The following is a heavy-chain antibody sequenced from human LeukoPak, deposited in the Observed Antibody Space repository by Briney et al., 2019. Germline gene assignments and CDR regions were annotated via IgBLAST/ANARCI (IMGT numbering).Heavy chain of an antibody. V-gene: IGHV1-69*04. J-gene: IGHJ4*02. Sequence: SVTVSCKASVGTFSSYTISWVRPAPAQGLEWMGRIIPILGIANNAQKFQGRVTITADKSTSTAYMELSSLRSEDTAVYYCARDWSGYCSSTSCFHYYFDYGGQGTLVTVSS. CDR2: IIPILGIA. CDR3: ARDWSGYCSSTSCFHYYFDY. D-gene: IGHD2-2*03. CDR1: VGTFSSYT.